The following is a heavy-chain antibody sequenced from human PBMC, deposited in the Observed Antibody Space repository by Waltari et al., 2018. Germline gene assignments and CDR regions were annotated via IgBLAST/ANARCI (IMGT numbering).Heavy chain of an antibody. CDR1: GFSLSTSGVG. Sequence: QITLKESGPTLVKPTQTLTLTCTFSGFSLSTSGVGVGWIRQPPGKALEWLALIYWNDDKRYSPSLKSRLTITKDISKNQVVLTMTNMDPVDTATYHCAHRSDCRGGSCYSAGWFDPWGQGTLVTVSS. CDR2: IYWNDDK. CDR3: AHRSDCRGGSCYSAGWFDP. D-gene: IGHD2-15*01. J-gene: IGHJ5*02. V-gene: IGHV2-5*01.